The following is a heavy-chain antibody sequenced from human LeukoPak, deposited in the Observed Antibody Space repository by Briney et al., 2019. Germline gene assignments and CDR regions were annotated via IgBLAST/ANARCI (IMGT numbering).Heavy chain of an antibody. V-gene: IGHV3-30-3*01. CDR1: GFTFSRYA. Sequence: GGSLRLSCAAAGFTFSRYAMDWVRQAPGKGLEWVAVISYDGSNKYYADSVKGRFTISRDNSKNTLYLQMNSLRAEDTAVYYCARDTQYSGSYHVDYWGQGTLVTVSS. CDR2: ISYDGSNK. J-gene: IGHJ4*02. D-gene: IGHD1-26*01. CDR3: ARDTQYSGSYHVDY.